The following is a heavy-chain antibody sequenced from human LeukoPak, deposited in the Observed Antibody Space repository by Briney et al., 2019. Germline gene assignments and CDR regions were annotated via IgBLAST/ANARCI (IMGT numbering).Heavy chain of an antibody. J-gene: IGHJ6*03. V-gene: IGHV4-39*07. D-gene: IGHD4-11*01. CDR3: ARVSEDYTIAGGIGYDYYYMDV. Sequence: PSETLSLTCSVSGEAISSSSYYWGWFRQPPGKGLEWIGSLYYTGSTYYNPSLKSRVTILVDPSKNQFSLRLRSVTAADTAVYYCARVSEDYTIAGGIGYDYYYMDVWGKGTTVTVSS. CDR1: GEAISSSSYY. CDR2: LYYTGST.